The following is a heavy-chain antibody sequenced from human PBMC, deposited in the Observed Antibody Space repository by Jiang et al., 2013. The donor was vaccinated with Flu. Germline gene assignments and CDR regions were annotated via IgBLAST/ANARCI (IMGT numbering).Heavy chain of an antibody. V-gene: IGHV4-31*03. CDR1: GGSINSGGVY. CDR2: IYYSGSA. J-gene: IGHJ4*02. D-gene: IGHD5-12*01. CDR3: ARAQKYSGFELPYFDY. Sequence: PGLVKPSQTLSLTCTVSGGSINSGGVYWSWIRQHPGKGLEWIGYIYYSGSAYYNPSLKNRITISIDTSKNQFSLKLSSVTAADTAAYYCARAQKYSGFELPYFDYWGQGTLVTVSS.